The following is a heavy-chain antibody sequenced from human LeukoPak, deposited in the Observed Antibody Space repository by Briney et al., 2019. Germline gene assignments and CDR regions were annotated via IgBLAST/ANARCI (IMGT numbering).Heavy chain of an antibody. Sequence: SETLSLTCTVSGGSISYSSYYWGWIRQPPGKRLEWIGSIYYTGSSYYNPSLKSRVTISVDTSKNQFSLKLRSVTAADTAVYYCARDCSGGSCFSGPFEYWGQGTLVTVSS. D-gene: IGHD2-15*01. CDR3: ARDCSGGSCFSGPFEY. J-gene: IGHJ4*02. V-gene: IGHV4-39*02. CDR1: GGSISYSSYY. CDR2: IYYTGSS.